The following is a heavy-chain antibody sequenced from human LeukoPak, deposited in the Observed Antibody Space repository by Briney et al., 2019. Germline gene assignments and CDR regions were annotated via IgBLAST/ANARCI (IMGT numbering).Heavy chain of an antibody. Sequence: GASVKVSCKASVYTFTSYGISWVRQAPGQGLEWMGWISAYNGNTNYAQKLQGRVTITTDTSTSTAYMELRSLRSDDTAVYYCARDHVLLWFGDRGYYGMDVWGQGTTVTVSS. CDR3: ARDHVLLWFGDRGYYGMDV. CDR2: ISAYNGNT. D-gene: IGHD3-10*01. V-gene: IGHV1-18*01. J-gene: IGHJ6*02. CDR1: VYTFTSYG.